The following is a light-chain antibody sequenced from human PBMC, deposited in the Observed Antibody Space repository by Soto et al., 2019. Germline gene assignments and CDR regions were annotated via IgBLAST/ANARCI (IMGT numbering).Light chain of an antibody. Sequence: SYELTQPPSVSVAPGQTARITCGGNNIGSKSVHWYQQKTGQAPVLVVYDDSERPSGIPERFSGSSSGNTATLTVSGVEAGDEADYYCQVWDSSSDHYVFGTGTKLTVL. V-gene: IGLV3-21*02. J-gene: IGLJ1*01. CDR3: QVWDSSSDHYV. CDR1: NIGSKS. CDR2: DDS.